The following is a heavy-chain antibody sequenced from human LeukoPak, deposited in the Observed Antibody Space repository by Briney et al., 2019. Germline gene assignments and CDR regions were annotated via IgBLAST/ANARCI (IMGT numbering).Heavy chain of an antibody. CDR1: GYAFTSYD. CDR3: ARRSRSYGSRNIGGY. J-gene: IGHJ4*02. Sequence: ASVKVSCKASGYAFTSYDINWVRQATGQGLEWMGWMNPNSGNTGYAQKFQGRVTMTRNTSISTAYMELSSLRSEDTAVYYCARRSRSYGSRNIGGYWGQGTLVTVSS. V-gene: IGHV1-8*01. D-gene: IGHD3-10*01. CDR2: MNPNSGNT.